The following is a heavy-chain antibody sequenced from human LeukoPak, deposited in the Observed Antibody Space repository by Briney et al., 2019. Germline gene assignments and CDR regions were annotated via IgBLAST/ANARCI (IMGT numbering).Heavy chain of an antibody. Sequence: GASVKVSCKASGYTFTGYYMHWVRQAPGQGLEWMGWINPNSGGTNYAQKFQGRVTMTRDTSISTAYMELSRLRSDDTAVYYCARDSSRQDGVYYYYYYMDVWGKGTTVTVSS. V-gene: IGHV1-2*02. J-gene: IGHJ6*03. CDR1: GYTFTGYY. CDR3: ARDSSRQDGVYYYYYYMDV. D-gene: IGHD6-13*01. CDR2: INPNSGGT.